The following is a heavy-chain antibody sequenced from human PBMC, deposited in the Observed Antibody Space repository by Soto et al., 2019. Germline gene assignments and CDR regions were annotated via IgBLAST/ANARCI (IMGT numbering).Heavy chain of an antibody. D-gene: IGHD2-2*01. J-gene: IGHJ6*02. CDR3: ARDADMVLLPAAEDAMDV. CDR2: INSDGSST. CDR1: GFTFSSYW. Sequence: GGSLRLSCAASGFTFSSYWMHWVRQAPGKGLVWVSRINSDGSSTRYADSVKGRFTISRDNAKNTLYLQMNSLRAEDTAVYFCARDADMVLLPAAEDAMDVWGQGTTVTVSS. V-gene: IGHV3-74*01.